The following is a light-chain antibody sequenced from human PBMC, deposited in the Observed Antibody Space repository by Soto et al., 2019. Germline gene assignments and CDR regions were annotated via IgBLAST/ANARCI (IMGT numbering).Light chain of an antibody. V-gene: IGLV2-14*03. J-gene: IGLJ2*01. CDR1: SRDIGGYNY. CDR3: SSYTSTSIYVV. Sequence: QSALTQPASVSGSPGQSITISCTGTSRDIGGYNYVSWYQHHPGKAPKLMISDVSNRPSGVSHRFSGSKSGNTASLTISGRQAEDEADYYCSSYTSTSIYVVFGGGTKLTVL. CDR2: DVS.